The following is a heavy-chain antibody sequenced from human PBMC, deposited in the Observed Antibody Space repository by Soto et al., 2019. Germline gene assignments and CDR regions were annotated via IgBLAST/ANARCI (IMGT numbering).Heavy chain of an antibody. V-gene: IGHV3-23*01. J-gene: IGHJ4*02. CDR1: GFTFSNYP. Sequence: EVQVSESGGGLVQPWGSLRLSCATSGFTFSNYPMNWVRQAPGKGLEWVSGISAGGDTTYYADSVKGRFTIFRDNSKNSVSLQMTSLRVEDTAVYYCARRVWGQGTLVTVSS. CDR3: ARRV. CDR2: ISAGGDTT.